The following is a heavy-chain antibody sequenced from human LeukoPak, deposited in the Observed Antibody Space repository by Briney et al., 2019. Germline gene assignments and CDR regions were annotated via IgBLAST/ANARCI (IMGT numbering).Heavy chain of an antibody. D-gene: IGHD1-26*01. J-gene: IGHJ4*02. CDR1: GFSFSTYW. CDR3: ATDVGGSLDY. V-gene: IGHV3-7*01. Sequence: GGSLRLSCAATGFSFSTYWMAWVRQAPGKGLEWVANIKGDESARHQADSVKGRFTISRDNAQRSVYLQMSRLRGEDTGVYYCATDVGGSLDYWGQGTLVTVSS. CDR2: IKGDESAR.